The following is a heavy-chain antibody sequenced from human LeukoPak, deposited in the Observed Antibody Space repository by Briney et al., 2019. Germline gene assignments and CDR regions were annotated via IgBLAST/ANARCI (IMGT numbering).Heavy chain of an antibody. V-gene: IGHV1-2*02. Sequence: GASVKVSCKASGYTFTGYYMHWVRQAPGQGLEWMRWINPNSGGTNYAQKFQGRVTMTRDTSISTAYMELSRLRSDDTAVYYCARDKEYYDSSGYQYYYYMDVWGKGTTVTVSS. CDR2: INPNSGGT. CDR3: ARDKEYYDSSGYQYYYYMDV. D-gene: IGHD3-22*01. J-gene: IGHJ6*03. CDR1: GYTFTGYY.